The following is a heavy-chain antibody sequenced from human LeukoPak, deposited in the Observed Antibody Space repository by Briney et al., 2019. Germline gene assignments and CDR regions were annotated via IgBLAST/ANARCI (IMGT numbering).Heavy chain of an antibody. CDR2: ISYDGSNK. V-gene: IGHV3-30-3*01. J-gene: IGHJ4*02. CDR1: GFTFSSYA. Sequence: PGRSLRLSCAASGFTFSSYAMHWVRQAPGKGLEWVAVISYDGSNKYYADSVKGRFTISRDNSKNTLYLQMNSLRAEDTAVYYCARGILVTVYAAFDYWGQGTLVTVSS. CDR3: ARGILVTVYAAFDY. D-gene: IGHD2/OR15-2a*01.